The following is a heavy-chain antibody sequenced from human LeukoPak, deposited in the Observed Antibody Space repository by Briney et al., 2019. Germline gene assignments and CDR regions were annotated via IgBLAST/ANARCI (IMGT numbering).Heavy chain of an antibody. Sequence: GGSLRLSCAASGFTFSSYWMHWVRQAPGKGLEWVALISYDGSNKYYADSVKGRFTISRDNSENTLFLQMNSLRAEDTSVYHCAKGLSSGYSGSDYWGQGTLVTVSS. V-gene: IGHV3-30*18. CDR1: GFTFSSYW. CDR3: AKGLSSGYSGSDY. J-gene: IGHJ4*02. CDR2: ISYDGSNK. D-gene: IGHD3-22*01.